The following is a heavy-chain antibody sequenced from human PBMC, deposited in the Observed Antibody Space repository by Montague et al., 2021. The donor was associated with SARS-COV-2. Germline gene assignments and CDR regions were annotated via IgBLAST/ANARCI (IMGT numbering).Heavy chain of an antibody. CDR1: GGSISSSTYY. J-gene: IGHJ4*02. CDR3: ARQPRNYYDEGGYWALGDY. D-gene: IGHD3-10*01. V-gene: IGHV4-39*01. Sequence: SETLSLTCTVSGGSISSSTYYWGWIRQPPGKGLEWIGSMYYSGSTYYNPSLKSRVTIYVDTTKKQFSLKLSSVTAADTAVYYCARQPRNYYDEGGYWALGDYWGQGTLVTVSP. CDR2: MYYSGST.